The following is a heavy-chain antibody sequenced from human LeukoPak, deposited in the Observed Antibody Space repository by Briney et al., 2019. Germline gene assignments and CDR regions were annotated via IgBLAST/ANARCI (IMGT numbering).Heavy chain of an antibody. D-gene: IGHD6-13*01. V-gene: IGHV4-34*01. CDR2: INHSGST. J-gene: IGHJ5*02. CDR1: GGSFSGYY. CDR3: VRGPRLIAAAGTVGWFDP. Sequence: SETLSLTCAVYGGSFSGYYWSWIRQPPGKGLEWIGEINHSGSTNYNPSLKSRVTISVDTSKNQFSLKLSSVTAADTAVYYCVRGPRLIAAAGTVGWFDPWGQGTLVTVSS.